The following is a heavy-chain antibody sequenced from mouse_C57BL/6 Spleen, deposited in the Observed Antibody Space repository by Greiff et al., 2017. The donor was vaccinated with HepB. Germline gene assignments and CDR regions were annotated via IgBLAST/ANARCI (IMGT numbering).Heavy chain of an antibody. CDR2: INPNNGGT. Sequence: EVQLQQSGPELVKPGASVKMSCKASGYTFTDYNMHWVKQSHGKSLEWIGYINPNNGGTSYNQKFKGKATLTVNKSSSTAYMEFLSLTSEDSAVYYCAREENGYYAWCAYWGQGTLVTVSA. D-gene: IGHD2-3*01. CDR3: AREENGYYAWCAY. CDR1: GYTFTDYN. J-gene: IGHJ3*01. V-gene: IGHV1-22*01.